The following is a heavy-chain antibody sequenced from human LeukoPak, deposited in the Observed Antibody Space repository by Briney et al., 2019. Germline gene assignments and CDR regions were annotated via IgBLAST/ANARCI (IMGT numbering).Heavy chain of an antibody. J-gene: IGHJ4*02. V-gene: IGHV3-7*01. CDR2: IKQDRSEK. CDR1: GFTFSNYW. Sequence: GGSLRLSCAASGFTFSNYWMSWVRQAPGKGLEWVANIKQDRSEKYYVDSVKGRFTISRDNAKNTLYLQMNSLRVEDTAVYYCVCLGLGGLSLDWGQGTLVTVSS. CDR3: VCLGLGGLSLD. D-gene: IGHD3-16*01.